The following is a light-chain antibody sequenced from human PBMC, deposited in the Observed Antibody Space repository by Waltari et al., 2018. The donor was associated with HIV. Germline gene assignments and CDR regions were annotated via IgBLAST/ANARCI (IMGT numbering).Light chain of an antibody. Sequence: SYEVTQPPSVAVSPGQTASITWSGYALGDKSTCWYQQKPGQSPLLVIYQDNKRPAGIPERFSGSSSGHTATLTISGTLPMDEADYYCQAWGSSTSGVFGTGTKLTVL. CDR2: QDN. CDR1: ALGDKS. CDR3: QAWGSSTSGV. V-gene: IGLV3-1*01. J-gene: IGLJ3*02.